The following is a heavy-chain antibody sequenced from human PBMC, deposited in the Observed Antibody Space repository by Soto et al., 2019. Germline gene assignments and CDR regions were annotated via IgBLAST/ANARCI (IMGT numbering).Heavy chain of an antibody. CDR1: GFTFSTYW. D-gene: IGHD5-18*01. CDR3: ARGGGHTYGRLPGVY. J-gene: IGHJ4*02. V-gene: IGHV3-7*05. Sequence: EVQLVESGGGLVQPGGSLRLSCAASGFTFSTYWMTWVRQAPGKGLEWVAHVKQDGSEKHNVDSVKGRFTISRDNAKNSLYLQMNSLRAEDTAVYYCARGGGHTYGRLPGVYWGQGILVTVSS. CDR2: VKQDGSEK.